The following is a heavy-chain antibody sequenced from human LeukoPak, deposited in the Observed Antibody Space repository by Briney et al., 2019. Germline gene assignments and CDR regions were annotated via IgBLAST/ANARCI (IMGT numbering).Heavy chain of an antibody. CDR3: AGRYCSSTSCYAGGYFDY. J-gene: IGHJ4*02. CDR1: GGSFSGYY. CDR2: INHSGST. V-gene: IGHV4-34*01. Sequence: PSETLSLTCAVYGGSFSGYYWSWLRQPPGKGLEWLGEINHSGSTNYNPSLKSRVTISVDTSKTQFSLKLSSVAAADTAVYYCAGRYCSSTSCYAGGYFDYWGQGTLVTVSS. D-gene: IGHD2-2*01.